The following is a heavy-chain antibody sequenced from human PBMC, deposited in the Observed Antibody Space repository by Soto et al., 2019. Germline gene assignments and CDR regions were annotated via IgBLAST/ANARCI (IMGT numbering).Heavy chain of an antibody. CDR1: GFTFSSYW. V-gene: IGHV3-74*01. CDR3: ARDPAPIGWYDF. Sequence: TGGSLRLSCAASGFTFSSYWIHWVRQAPGKGLVWVSRINSDGTSAVYADSVKGRFTISRDNAKSTLYLQMDSLRAEDTAVYYCARDPAPIGWYDFWGQGTLVTVSS. J-gene: IGHJ5*01. CDR2: INSDGTSA.